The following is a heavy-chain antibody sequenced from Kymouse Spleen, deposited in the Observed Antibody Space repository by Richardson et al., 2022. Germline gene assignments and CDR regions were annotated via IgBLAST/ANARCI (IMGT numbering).Heavy chain of an antibody. CDR1: GGSISSSSYY. D-gene: IGHD3-10*01. Sequence: QLQLQESGPGLVKPSETLSLTCTVSGGSISSSSYYWGWIRQPPGKGLEWIGSIYYSGSTYYNPSLKSRVTISVDTSKNQFSLKLSSVTAADTAVYYCARGGSGSYNFDYWGQGTLVTVSS. CDR2: IYYSGST. J-gene: IGHJ4*02. V-gene: IGHV4-39*01. CDR3: ARGGSGSYNFDY.